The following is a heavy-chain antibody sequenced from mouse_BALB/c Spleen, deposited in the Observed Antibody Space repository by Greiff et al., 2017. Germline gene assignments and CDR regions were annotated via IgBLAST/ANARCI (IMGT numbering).Heavy chain of an antibody. Sequence: VQLQQSGPELVKPGASVKISCKASGYTFTDYNMHWVKQSHGKSLEWIGYIYPYNGGTGYNQKFKSKATLTVDNSSSTAYMELRSLTSEDSAVYYCARARGYYGNYFDYWGQGTTLTVSS. CDR3: ARARGYYGNYFDY. CDR2: IYPYNGGT. J-gene: IGHJ2*01. V-gene: IGHV1S29*02. CDR1: GYTFTDYN. D-gene: IGHD2-1*01.